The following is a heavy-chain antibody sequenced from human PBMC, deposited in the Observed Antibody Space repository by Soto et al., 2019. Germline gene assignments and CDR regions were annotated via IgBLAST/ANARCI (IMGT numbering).Heavy chain of an antibody. D-gene: IGHD5-12*01. J-gene: IGHJ1*01. CDR2: INSDGSTR. V-gene: IGHV3-74*02. CDR3: VGVRRDGYNY. CDR1: GFSFSNYW. Sequence: EVQLVESGGGLVQPGGSLRLSCAASGFSFSNYWMFWVRQPPGKGLVWVSHINSDGSTRTYADSVKGRFTISRDNAKNTLNLQMNSLGAEDTALYYCVGVRRDGYNYWGQGTLVTVSS.